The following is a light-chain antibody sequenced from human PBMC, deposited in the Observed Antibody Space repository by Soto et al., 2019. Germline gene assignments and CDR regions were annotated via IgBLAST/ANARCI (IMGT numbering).Light chain of an antibody. CDR1: QGISSF. Sequence: IQLTQSPSSLSASVGDRVTITCRASQGISSFLAWYQQKPGKAPNLLIYGASTLQSGVPSRFSGSGSGTDFTLTIASLQPEDFATYCCQQLNSYPRTFGQGTKVEVK. CDR2: GAS. V-gene: IGKV1-9*01. CDR3: QQLNSYPRT. J-gene: IGKJ1*01.